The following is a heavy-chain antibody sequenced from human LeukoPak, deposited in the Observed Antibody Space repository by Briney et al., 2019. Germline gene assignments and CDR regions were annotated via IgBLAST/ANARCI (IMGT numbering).Heavy chain of an antibody. CDR2: ISSSSSTI. CDR3: AKSLEAPSFDY. J-gene: IGHJ4*02. CDR1: GFTFSSYR. V-gene: IGHV3-48*01. Sequence: PGGSLRLSCAASGFTFSSYRMNWVRQAPGKGLEWVSYISSSSSTIYYADSVKGRFTISRDNAKNSLYLQMNSLRAEDTAVYYCAKSLEAPSFDYWGQGTLVTVSS.